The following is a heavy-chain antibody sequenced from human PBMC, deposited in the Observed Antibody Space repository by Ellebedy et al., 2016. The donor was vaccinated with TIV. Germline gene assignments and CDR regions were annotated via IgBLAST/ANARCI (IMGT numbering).Heavy chain of an antibody. D-gene: IGHD2-15*01. V-gene: IGHV3-21*01. J-gene: IGHJ6*02. CDR3: ARGDGDCSGGSCYSQIYYYYGMDV. Sequence: GESLKISXAASGFTFSRYSMNWVRQAPGKGLEWVSSISSSSSYIYYADSVKGRFTISRDNAKNSLYLQMNSLRAEDTAVYYCARGDGDCSGGSCYSQIYYYYGMDVWGQGTTVTVSS. CDR1: GFTFSRYS. CDR2: ISSSSSYI.